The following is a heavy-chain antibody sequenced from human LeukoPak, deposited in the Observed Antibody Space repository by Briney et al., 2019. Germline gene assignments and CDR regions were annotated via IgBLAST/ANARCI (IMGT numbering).Heavy chain of an antibody. J-gene: IGHJ4*02. V-gene: IGHV3-7*01. D-gene: IGHD5-18*01. CDR1: GLTFSSSW. CDR2: INPDGNKK. CDR3: ARDLAYSRLDY. Sequence: GGSLRLSCAVSGLTFSSSWMDWVRQAPGKELEWVASINPDGNKKYSADSVKGRFTISRDNAENSLYLQMNSLRVEDTAFYYCARDLAYSRLDYWGQGMLVTVSS.